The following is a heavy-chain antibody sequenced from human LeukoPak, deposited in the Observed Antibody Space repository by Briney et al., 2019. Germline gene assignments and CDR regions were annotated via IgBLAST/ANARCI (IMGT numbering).Heavy chain of an antibody. V-gene: IGHV4-4*07. J-gene: IGHJ5*02. CDR1: GGSISSYY. CDR3: ARRGGATYLYNWFDP. Sequence: PSETLSLTCTVPGGSISSYYWSWIRQPAGKGLEWIGRIYTSGSTNYNPSLKSRVTMSVDRSKNQFSLKLSSVTAADTAVYYCARRGGATYLYNWFDPWGQGTLVTVSS. CDR2: IYTSGST. D-gene: IGHD5-12*01.